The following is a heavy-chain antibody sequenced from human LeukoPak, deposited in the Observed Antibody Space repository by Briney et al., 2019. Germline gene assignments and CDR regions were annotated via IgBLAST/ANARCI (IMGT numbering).Heavy chain of an antibody. CDR3: ARGRRPWYSGSLMGWFDP. J-gene: IGHJ5*02. D-gene: IGHD1-26*01. CDR1: GGSISSSNW. CDR2: IYHSGST. V-gene: IGHV4-4*02. Sequence: PSETLSLTCTVSGGSISSSNWWSWVRQPPGKGLEWIGEIYHSGSTNYNPSLKSRVTISVDTSKNQFSLKLSSVTAADTAVYYCARGRRPWYSGSLMGWFDPWGQSTRVTVSS.